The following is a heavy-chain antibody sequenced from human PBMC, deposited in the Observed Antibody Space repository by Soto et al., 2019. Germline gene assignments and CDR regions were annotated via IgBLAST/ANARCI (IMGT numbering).Heavy chain of an antibody. V-gene: IGHV4-30-4*01. CDR3: ARASSVVTDV. J-gene: IGHJ6*02. CDR2: IYYSGST. CDR1: CGSITSGDYY. Sequence: SETLSLTCTVSCGSITSGDYYWCWIRQPPGKGLEWIGYIYYSGSTYYNPSLKSRVTISVDTSKNQFSLKLSSVTAADSAVYYXARASSVVTDVWGQGTTVTVS. D-gene: IGHD5-18*01.